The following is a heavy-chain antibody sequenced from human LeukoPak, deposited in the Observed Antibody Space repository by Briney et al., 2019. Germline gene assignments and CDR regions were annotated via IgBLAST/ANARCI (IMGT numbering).Heavy chain of an antibody. CDR2: INPNSGGT. V-gene: IGHV1-2*02. J-gene: IGHJ4*02. CDR3: ARFGRLGYCSGGSCSGSDY. D-gene: IGHD2-15*01. CDR1: GYTFTGYY. Sequence: VASVKVSCKASGYTFTGYYMHWVRQAPGQGLEWMGWINPNSGGTNYAQKFQGRVTMTRDTSISTAYMELSRLRSDDTAVYYCARFGRLGYCSGGSCSGSDYWGQGTLVTVSS.